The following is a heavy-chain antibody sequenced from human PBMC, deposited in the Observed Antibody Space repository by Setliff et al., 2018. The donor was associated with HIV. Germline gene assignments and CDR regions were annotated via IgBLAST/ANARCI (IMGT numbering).Heavy chain of an antibody. CDR2: IYPGDSET. CDR3: ASQPPYCSGGTCYLGDAFDF. CDR1: GYDFSSYW. Sequence: PGESLKISCKGSGYDFSSYWIAWVRQMPGKGLEWVGIIYPGDSETRYSPSFQGQVIISADKSVSTAYLQWNSLKASDTAMYYCASQPPYCSGGTCYLGDAFDFWGQGTMVTVSS. D-gene: IGHD2-15*01. V-gene: IGHV5-51*01. J-gene: IGHJ3*01.